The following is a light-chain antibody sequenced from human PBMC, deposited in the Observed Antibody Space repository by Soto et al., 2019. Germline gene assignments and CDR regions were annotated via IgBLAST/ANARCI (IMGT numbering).Light chain of an antibody. Sequence: EIVLTQSPGTLSLSPGERATLSCRASQSVSSNYLAWYQQKPGQAPRLLIYGISTRATGITDRFSGSGSGTDLTLTVSRLEPADFEVYYCQQYGSSPRTFGQGTKLEIK. CDR2: GIS. V-gene: IGKV3-20*01. CDR1: QSVSSNY. CDR3: QQYGSSPRT. J-gene: IGKJ2*01.